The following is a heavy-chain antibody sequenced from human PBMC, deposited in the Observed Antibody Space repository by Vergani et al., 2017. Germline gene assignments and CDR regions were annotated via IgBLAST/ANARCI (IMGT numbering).Heavy chain of an antibody. J-gene: IGHJ6*02. CDR2: ISRSTSYI. CDR3: ARLRIAAAGDYDYYYYYGMDV. CDR1: GFIFSSYS. D-gene: IGHD6-13*01. Sequence: EVQLVESGGGLVKPGGSLRLSCAASGFIFSSYSMNWVRQAPGKGLEWVSSISRSTSYIYYADSVKGRFTISRDTAKNSLSLQMNSLRAEDTAVYYCARLRIAAAGDYDYYYYYGMDVWGQGTTVTVSS. V-gene: IGHV3-21*01.